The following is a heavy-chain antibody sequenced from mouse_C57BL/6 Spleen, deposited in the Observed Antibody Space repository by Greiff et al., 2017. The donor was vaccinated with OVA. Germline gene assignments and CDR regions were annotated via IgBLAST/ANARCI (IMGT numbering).Heavy chain of an antibody. D-gene: IGHD1-1*01. CDR2: INPNNGGT. V-gene: IGHV1-22*01. J-gene: IGHJ2*01. Sequence: SGPELVKPGASVKMSCKASGYTFTDYNMHWVKQSHGKSLEWIGYINPNNGGTSYNQKFKGKATLTVNKSSSTAYMELRSLTSEDSAVYYCAVDYYGSSFDYWGQGTTLTVSS. CDR1: GYTFTDYN. CDR3: AVDYYGSSFDY.